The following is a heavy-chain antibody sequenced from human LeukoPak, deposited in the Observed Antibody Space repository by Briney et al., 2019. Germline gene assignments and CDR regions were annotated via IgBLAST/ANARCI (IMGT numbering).Heavy chain of an antibody. Sequence: PGGSLRLSCAASGFTFRSYSMNWVRQTPGKGLEWVSSISGSSNYIYYADSVKGRFTISRDNAKNSLYLQMNSLRAEDTAVYYCARLPIPGLKADYWGQGTLVTVSS. V-gene: IGHV3-21*01. CDR3: ARLPIPGLKADY. CDR1: GFTFRSYS. J-gene: IGHJ4*02. D-gene: IGHD2-2*02. CDR2: ISGSSNYI.